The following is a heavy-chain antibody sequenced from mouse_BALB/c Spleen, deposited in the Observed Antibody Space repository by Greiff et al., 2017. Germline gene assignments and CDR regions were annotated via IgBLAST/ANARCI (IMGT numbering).Heavy chain of an antibody. CDR3: ARVEITTDYYAMDY. CDR1: GFTFSDYY. D-gene: IGHD2-4*01. Sequence: EVKLVESGGGLVKPGGSLKLSCAASGFTFSDYYMYWVRQTPGKRLEWVATISDGGSYTYYPDSVKGRFTISRDNAKNNLYLQMSSLKSEDTAMYYCARVEITTDYYAMDYWGQGTSVTVSS. J-gene: IGHJ4*01. V-gene: IGHV5-4*02. CDR2: ISDGGSYT.